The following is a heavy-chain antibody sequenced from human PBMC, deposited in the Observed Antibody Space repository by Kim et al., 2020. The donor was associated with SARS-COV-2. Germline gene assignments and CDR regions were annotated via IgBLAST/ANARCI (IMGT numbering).Heavy chain of an antibody. V-gene: IGHV3-74*01. CDR3: ARPLSGTNCYDY. J-gene: IGHJ4*02. CDR2: INGDGSDT. CDR1: GFTFSAYW. D-gene: IGHD2-8*01. Sequence: GGSLRLSCAASGFTFSAYWMNWVRQVPGKGLVWLSRINGDGSDTTYADSVKARFTISRDNAKNMLYLQLNSLRAEDTALYYCARPLSGTNCYDYWGQGTLVTVSS.